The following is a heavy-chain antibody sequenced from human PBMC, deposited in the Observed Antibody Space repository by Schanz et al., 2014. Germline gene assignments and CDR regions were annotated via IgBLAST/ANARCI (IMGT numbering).Heavy chain of an antibody. V-gene: IGHV1-18*04. CDR2: ISAYNGHT. CDR3: ARVSMEFERGKSYYYYMDV. CDR1: GYTFTGYY. Sequence: QVQLVQSGAELRKPGTSVKVSCKTSGYTFTGYYMHWVRQAPGQGLEWMGWISAYNGHTDYAQKLQGRVTLTTDTSTSTAYMELNSLTSEDTAVYYCARVSMEFERGKSYYYYMDVWGRGTTVTVSS. J-gene: IGHJ6*03. D-gene: IGHD3-10*01.